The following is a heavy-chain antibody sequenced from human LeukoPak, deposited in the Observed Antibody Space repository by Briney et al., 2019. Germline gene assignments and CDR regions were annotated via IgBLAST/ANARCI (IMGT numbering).Heavy chain of an antibody. J-gene: IGHJ4*02. CDR1: GFSVSNKY. V-gene: IGHV3-53*01. CDR2: IYTGGDT. D-gene: IGHD6-19*01. Sequence: GGSLRLSCAASGFSVSNKYMSWVRQAPGKGLEWVSVIYTGGDTYYADSVRGRFTISRDNSKNTVNLQMNSLGAEDTALYYCAGGQMFTSGGFDDWGQGTLVTVSS. CDR3: AGGQMFTSGGFDD.